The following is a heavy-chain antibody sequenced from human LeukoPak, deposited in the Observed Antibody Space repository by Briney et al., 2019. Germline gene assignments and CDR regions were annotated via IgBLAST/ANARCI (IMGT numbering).Heavy chain of an antibody. Sequence: GGSLRLSGAASGFIVSNNYMNWVRQAPGKGLEWVSALYSGGSTYYADSVKGRFTISRDNSKNTVDLQMDSLRAEDTAVYYCARESLVAYGGAFDIWGHGTLVTVSS. D-gene: IGHD4-23*01. J-gene: IGHJ3*02. CDR1: GFIVSNNY. CDR2: LYSGGST. V-gene: IGHV3-53*01. CDR3: ARESLVAYGGAFDI.